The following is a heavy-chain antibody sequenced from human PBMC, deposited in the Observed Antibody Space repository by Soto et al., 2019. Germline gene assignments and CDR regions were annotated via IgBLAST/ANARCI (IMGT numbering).Heavy chain of an antibody. V-gene: IGHV4-59*01. CDR3: ARENLRWFDP. J-gene: IGHJ5*02. Sequence: SETLSLTCTVSDDSISSYYWRWIRQPPGKGLEWIGYIYYSGTTSYNPSLKSRVTILIDTSKNQVSLKMTSVHAAATAVYYCARENLRWFDPWGRGTLVTVSS. D-gene: IGHD3-9*01. CDR1: DDSISSYY. CDR2: IYYSGTT.